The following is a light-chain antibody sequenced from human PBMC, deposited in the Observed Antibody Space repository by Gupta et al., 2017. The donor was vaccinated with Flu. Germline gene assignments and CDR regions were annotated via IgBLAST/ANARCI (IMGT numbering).Light chain of an antibody. CDR3: QSADSTAWV. V-gene: IGLV3-25*03. CDR2: KET. CDR1: AVPNQY. J-gene: IGLJ3*02. Sequence: SSALTQPPSMSVSPGQTARITCSGDAVPNQYTYWYQQKRGQAPVLLIYKETERPAGIPERFSASSSGTTVTLTIKGVQAEDEGDYYCQSADSTAWVFGGGTKLTVL.